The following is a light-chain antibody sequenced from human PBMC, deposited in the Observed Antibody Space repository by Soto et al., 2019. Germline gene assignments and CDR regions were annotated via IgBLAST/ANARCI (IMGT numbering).Light chain of an antibody. V-gene: IGKV3-20*01. J-gene: IGKJ2*01. CDR2: GSS. CDR3: QQYGSSPMYT. CDR1: QIVSTTY. Sequence: EIVLTQSPCTLSLSPGERATLSCRASQIVSTTYLAWYQQKPGQAPRLLIYGSSSRAPGIPDRFSGSGSGTDFTLTISRLEPEDFAVYYCQQYGSSPMYTFGQGTKLEIK.